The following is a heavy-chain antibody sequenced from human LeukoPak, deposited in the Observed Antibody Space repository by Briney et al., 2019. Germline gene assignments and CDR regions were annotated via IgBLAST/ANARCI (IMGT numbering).Heavy chain of an antibody. CDR1: GGSISSYY. D-gene: IGHD6-19*01. CDR2: IYYTGST. V-gene: IGHV4-59*01. J-gene: IGHJ4*02. Sequence: SETLSLACTVSGGSISSYYWSWVRQPPGKGLEWIGCIYYTGSTNYNPSLKSRVTISVDTSKNQFSLKLSSVAAADTAVYYCATGRAYSSVDYWGQGTLVTVSS. CDR3: ATGRAYSSVDY.